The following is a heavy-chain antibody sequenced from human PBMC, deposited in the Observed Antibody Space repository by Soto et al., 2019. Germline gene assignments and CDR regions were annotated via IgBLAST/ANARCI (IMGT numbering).Heavy chain of an antibody. Sequence: QLVESGGGLVQPGGSLRLSCSASGFTFSDENMSWVRQVPGKGLEWVSGISGGGSYIFYADSVQGRFSISRDNAKNSLCLEMNSLRVEDTAVYYCARDSDCHSTSCFFPPHVWGQGTTVTVSS. V-gene: IGHV3-21*06. CDR2: ISGGGSYI. CDR3: ARDSDCHSTSCFFPPHV. CDR1: GFTFSDEN. J-gene: IGHJ6*02. D-gene: IGHD2-2*01.